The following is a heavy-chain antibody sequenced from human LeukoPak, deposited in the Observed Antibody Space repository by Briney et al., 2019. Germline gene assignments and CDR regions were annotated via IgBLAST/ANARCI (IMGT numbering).Heavy chain of an antibody. CDR1: GGSISSGDYY. V-gene: IGHV4-30-4*08. CDR2: ISYSGSTYT. Sequence: RTSETLSLTCTVSGGSISSGDYYWSWIRQPPGKGLEWIGYISYSGSTYTYYNPSLKSRVTISVDTSKNQFSLKLSSVTAADTAVYYCAREERRDDYKFDYWGQGTLVTVSS. D-gene: IGHD5-24*01. CDR3: AREERRDDYKFDY. J-gene: IGHJ4*02.